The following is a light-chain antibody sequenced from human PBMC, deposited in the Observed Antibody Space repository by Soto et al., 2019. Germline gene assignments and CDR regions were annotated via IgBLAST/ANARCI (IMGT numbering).Light chain of an antibody. V-gene: IGKV1-5*01. J-gene: IGKJ1*01. CDR2: DAS. Sequence: DIQMTQSPSTLSSSVGDRVVITCRASQSISTWLAWYQQKPGKAPTLLISDASNLQSGVPSRFSGRGSGTEFTLTISSLQPDDFSSGYCRQYDSYPSTFGQGTKA. CDR3: RQYDSYPST. CDR1: QSISTW.